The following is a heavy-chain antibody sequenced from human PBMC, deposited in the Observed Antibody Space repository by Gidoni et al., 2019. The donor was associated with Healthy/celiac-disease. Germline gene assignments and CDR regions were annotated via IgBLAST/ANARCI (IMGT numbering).Heavy chain of an antibody. J-gene: IGHJ6*02. CDR2: ISSSGSTI. CDR3: ARIRAAGKAYYYYGMDV. D-gene: IGHD6-13*01. CDR1: GFTFSSYE. Sequence: EVQLVESGGGLVQPGGSLRLSCAASGFTFSSYEMNWVRQAPGKGLEWVSYISSSGSTIYYADSVKGRFTISRDNAKNSLYLQMNSLRAEDTAVYYCARIRAAGKAYYYYGMDVWGQGTTVTVSS. V-gene: IGHV3-48*03.